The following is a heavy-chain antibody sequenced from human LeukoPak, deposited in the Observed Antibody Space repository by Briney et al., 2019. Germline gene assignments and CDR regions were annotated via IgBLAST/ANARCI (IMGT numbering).Heavy chain of an antibody. V-gene: IGHV3-23*05. Sequence: GGSLRLSCAASEFIFSDYAMGWVRQAPGKGLEWVSTIDKTAYPTFYADSVKGRFTISRDNSKNTLYLQMNSLRTEDTAVYFCAKFEGATIPGWFNDYWGQGILVTVSS. CDR2: IDKTAYPT. D-gene: IGHD6-19*01. J-gene: IGHJ4*02. CDR3: AKFEGATIPGWFNDY. CDR1: EFIFSDYA.